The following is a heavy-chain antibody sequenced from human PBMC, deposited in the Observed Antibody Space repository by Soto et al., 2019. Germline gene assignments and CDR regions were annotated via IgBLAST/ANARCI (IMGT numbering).Heavy chain of an antibody. Sequence: SGGSLRLSCAASGFTFGDYAMQWVRQAPGKGLEWVSAISWNSGSIDYADSVKGRFTISRDNAKNSLYLQMNSLRAEDTALYYCAKSHTTSGWYVTTDYWGQGTRFTVHS. CDR1: GFTFGDYA. D-gene: IGHD6-19*01. V-gene: IGHV3-9*01. J-gene: IGHJ4*02. CDR2: ISWNSGSI. CDR3: AKSHTTSGWYVTTDY.